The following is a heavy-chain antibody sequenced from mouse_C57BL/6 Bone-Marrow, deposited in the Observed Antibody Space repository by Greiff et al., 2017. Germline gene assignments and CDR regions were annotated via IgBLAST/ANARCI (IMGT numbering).Heavy chain of an antibody. D-gene: IGHD1-1*01. Sequence: QVQLQQPGAELVKPGASVKMSCKASGYTFTSYWITWLKQRPGQGLEWIGDIYPGGGSTNYNEKFKSKATLTVDTSSSTAYIQLSSLTSADSAVYYCNKSITTVVANYAMDYWGQGTSVTVSS. J-gene: IGHJ4*01. CDR3: NKSITTVVANYAMDY. CDR2: IYPGGGST. CDR1: GYTFTSYW. V-gene: IGHV1-55*01.